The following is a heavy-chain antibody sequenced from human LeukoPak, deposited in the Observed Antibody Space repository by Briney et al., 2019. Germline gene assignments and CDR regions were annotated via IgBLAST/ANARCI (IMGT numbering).Heavy chain of an antibody. CDR1: GFTFSSYA. D-gene: IGHD6-19*01. V-gene: IGHV3-23*01. CDR3: AKDGDSSGWYGGY. CDR2: ISGSGGST. J-gene: IGHJ4*02. Sequence: GGSLRLSCAASGFTFSSYAMSWVRQAPGKGLEWVSAISGSGGSTYYADSVKGRFTISRDNSKNALYLQMNSLRAEDTAVYYCAKDGDSSGWYGGYWGQGTLVTVSS.